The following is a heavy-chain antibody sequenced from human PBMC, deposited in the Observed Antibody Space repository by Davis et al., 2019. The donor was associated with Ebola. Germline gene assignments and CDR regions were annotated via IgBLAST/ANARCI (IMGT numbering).Heavy chain of an antibody. CDR2: MNPNSGDT. CDR1: GYTFSNYA. V-gene: IGHV1-8*01. D-gene: IGHD1-1*01. Sequence: AASVKVSCKASGYTFSNYAINWVRQATGHGLEWMGWMNPNSGDTGYAQKFQGRVTMTRNTSISTAYMELSSLRSEDTAVYYCAREGTGDGFIYYYGMDVWGQGTTVTVSS. J-gene: IGHJ6*02. CDR3: AREGTGDGFIYYYGMDV.